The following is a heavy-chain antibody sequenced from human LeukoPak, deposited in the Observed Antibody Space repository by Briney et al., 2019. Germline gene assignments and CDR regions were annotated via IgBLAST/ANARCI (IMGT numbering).Heavy chain of an antibody. D-gene: IGHD3-22*01. CDR1: GFTFSSYA. Sequence: PGGSLRLSCAASGFTFSSYAMHWVRQAPGKGLEWVAVISYDGSNKYYADSVKGRFTISRDNSKNTLYLQMNSLRAEDTAVYYCARGTDSSGYPYFDYWGQGTLVTVSS. CDR3: ARGTDSSGYPYFDY. CDR2: ISYDGSNK. V-gene: IGHV3-30*04. J-gene: IGHJ4*02.